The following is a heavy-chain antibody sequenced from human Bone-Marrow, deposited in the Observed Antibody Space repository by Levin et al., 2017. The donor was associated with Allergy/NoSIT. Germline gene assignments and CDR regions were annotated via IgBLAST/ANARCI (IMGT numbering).Heavy chain of an antibody. CDR3: ARSLQTSDWYGGLDN. CDR2: TYYRSKWYS. CDR1: GDTVSTNSAA. Sequence: SQTLSLTCAISGDTVSTNSAAWNWIRQSPSRGLEWLGRTYYRSKWYSDYAVSVKSRVTIDPDTSKNQFSLQLNSVTPEDTAVYYCARSLQTSDWYGGLDNWGQGTLVTVSS. V-gene: IGHV6-1*01. J-gene: IGHJ4*02. D-gene: IGHD6-19*01.